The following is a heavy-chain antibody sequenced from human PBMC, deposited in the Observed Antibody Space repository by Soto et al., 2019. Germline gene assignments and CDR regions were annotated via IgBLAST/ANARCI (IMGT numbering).Heavy chain of an antibody. CDR2: IIPIFGTA. D-gene: IGHD1-26*01. CDR3: ARGGGSSYGGDWFAP. V-gene: IGHV1-69*01. CDR1: GGTFSSYA. J-gene: IGHJ5*02. Sequence: QVQLVQSGAEVKKPGSSVKVSCKASGGTFSSYAISWVRQAPGQGLEWMGGIIPIFGTANYAQKFQGRVRITADESASTAYMELSSLSFGDTAVYYWARGGGSSYGGDWFAPGGQEPLVTVSS.